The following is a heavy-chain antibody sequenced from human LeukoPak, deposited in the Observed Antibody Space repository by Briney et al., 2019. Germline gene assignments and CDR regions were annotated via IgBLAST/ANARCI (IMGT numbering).Heavy chain of an antibody. CDR2: INPNSGGT. D-gene: IGHD2-15*01. V-gene: IGHV1-2*02. CDR1: GYTFTGYY. J-gene: IGHJ4*02. CDR3: AREGIVVATTFFDY. Sequence: ASVKVSCKASGYTFTGYYMHWVRQAPGQGLEWMGWINPNSGGTNYAQKFQGRVTMTRDTSISTAYMELRRLRSDDTAVYYCAREGIVVATTFFDYWGQGTLVTVFS.